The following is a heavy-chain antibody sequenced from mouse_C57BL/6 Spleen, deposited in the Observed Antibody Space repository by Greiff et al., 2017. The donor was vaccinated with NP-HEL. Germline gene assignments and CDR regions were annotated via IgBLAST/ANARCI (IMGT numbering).Heavy chain of an antibody. V-gene: IGHV1-84*01. Sequence: VQLQQSGPELVKPGASVKISCKASGYTFTDYYINWVKQRPGQGLEWIGWIYPGSGNTKYNEKFKGKATLTVDTSSSTAYMQLSSLTSEDSAVYFCARSSYYYGTSYGGDFDYWGQGTTLTVSS. CDR2: IYPGSGNT. D-gene: IGHD1-1*01. CDR1: GYTFTDYY. J-gene: IGHJ2*01. CDR3: ARSSYYYGTSYGGDFDY.